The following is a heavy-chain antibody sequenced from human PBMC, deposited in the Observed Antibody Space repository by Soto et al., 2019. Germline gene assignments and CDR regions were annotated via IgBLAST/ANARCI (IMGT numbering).Heavy chain of an antibody. J-gene: IGHJ2*01. Sequence: EVQLLESGGDSVQPGGSVRLSCAGSGFTVINYAMNWVRQAPGKGLEWVSTSSGGGDATFFADSVRGRFTFSRDNSKNTVTLQMNSLGVDDTAVYYCARKVVGSTSRPDYWYFELWGRGTLVTVSS. CDR1: GFTVINYA. V-gene: IGHV3-23*01. CDR3: ARKVVGSTSRPDYWYFEL. D-gene: IGHD2-21*01. CDR2: SSGGGDAT.